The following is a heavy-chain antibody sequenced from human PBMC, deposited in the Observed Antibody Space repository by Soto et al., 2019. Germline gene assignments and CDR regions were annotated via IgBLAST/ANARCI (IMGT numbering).Heavy chain of an antibody. CDR3: ARVWGGAFDI. V-gene: IGHV4-59*01. CDR2: IYYSGST. J-gene: IGHJ3*02. CDR1: GGSISSYY. D-gene: IGHD3-10*01. Sequence: QVQLQESGPGLVKPSETLSLTCTVSGGSISSYYWSWIRQPPGKGLEWIGYIYYSGSTNYNPSLXSXVXIXXDTSKNQFSLKLSSVTAADTAVYYRARVWGGAFDIWGQGTMVTVSS.